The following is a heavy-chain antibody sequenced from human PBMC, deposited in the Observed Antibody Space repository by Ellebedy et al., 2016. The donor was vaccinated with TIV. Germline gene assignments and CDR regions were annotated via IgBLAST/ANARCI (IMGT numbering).Heavy chain of an antibody. CDR3: ARRVRGSTEYFQH. CDR2: IYYSGST. D-gene: IGHD3-10*01. V-gene: IGHV4-59*08. CDR1: GGSISRYY. Sequence: MPSETLSLTCTVSGGSISRYYWSWIRQPPGKGLEWIGYIYYSGSTNYHPSLKSRVTISVDTSKNQFSLKLSSVTAADTAVYYCARRVRGSTEYFQHWGQGTLVTVSS. J-gene: IGHJ1*01.